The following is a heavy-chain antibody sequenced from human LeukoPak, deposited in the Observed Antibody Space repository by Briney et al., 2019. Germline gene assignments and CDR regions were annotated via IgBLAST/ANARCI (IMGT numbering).Heavy chain of an antibody. J-gene: IGHJ6*04. CDR3: ARLPWASGSPLDV. V-gene: IGHV5-51*01. CDR2: LSPGDSDT. CDR1: GYPFTRYW. D-gene: IGHD3-10*01. Sequence: PGESLTICREGTGYPFTRYWIAWVRQMTGKGLEWMGTLSPGDSDTGYSPSLQGQVTISADKSSSTAYLQWSSLKASDTAMYYCARLPWASGSPLDVWGKGTTVTVSS.